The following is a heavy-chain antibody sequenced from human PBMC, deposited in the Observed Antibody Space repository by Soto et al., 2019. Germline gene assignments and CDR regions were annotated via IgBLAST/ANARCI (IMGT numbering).Heavy chain of an antibody. J-gene: IGHJ4*02. CDR3: SRREAVARAYLDY. Sequence: EVRLVQSGAEVKKPGESLKISCKGSGYTFTNQWIGWVRQMPGKGLEWMGIIYPDDSDTRYSPSFQGQVTMSADKSISTVYLHRSSLKASDSAMYYHSRREAVARAYLDYWGQGTLVTVSP. V-gene: IGHV5-51*03. D-gene: IGHD6-19*01. CDR2: IYPDDSDT. CDR1: GYTFTNQW.